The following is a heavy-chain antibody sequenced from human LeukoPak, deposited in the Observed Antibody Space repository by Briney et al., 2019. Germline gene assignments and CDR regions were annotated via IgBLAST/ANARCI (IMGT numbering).Heavy chain of an antibody. CDR2: ISSSSSYI. Sequence: GGSLRLSCAASGFTFSSYSMNWVRQAPGKGLEWVSSISSSSSYIYYADSVKGRFTISRDNAKNSLYLQMNSLRAEDTAVYYCAKDPRRGIPDYAFDIWGQGTMVTVSS. V-gene: IGHV3-21*04. CDR1: GFTFSSYS. CDR3: AKDPRRGIPDYAFDI. J-gene: IGHJ3*02. D-gene: IGHD3-16*01.